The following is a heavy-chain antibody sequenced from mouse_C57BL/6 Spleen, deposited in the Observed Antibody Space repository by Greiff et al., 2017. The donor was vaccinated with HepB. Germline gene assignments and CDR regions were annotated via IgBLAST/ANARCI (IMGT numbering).Heavy chain of an antibody. J-gene: IGHJ2*01. Sequence: EVHLVESGEGLVKPGGSLKLSCAASGFTFSSYAMSWVRQTPEKRLEWVAYISSGGDYIYYADTVKGRFTISRDNARNTLYLQMSSLKSEDTAMYYCTRAEDYNQNCFDYWGQGTTLTVSS. CDR3: TRAEDYNQNCFDY. D-gene: IGHD2-4*01. CDR1: GFTFSSYA. CDR2: ISSGGDYI. V-gene: IGHV5-9-1*02.